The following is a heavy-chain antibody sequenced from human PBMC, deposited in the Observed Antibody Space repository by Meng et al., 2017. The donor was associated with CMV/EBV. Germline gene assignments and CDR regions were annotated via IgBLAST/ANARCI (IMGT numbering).Heavy chain of an antibody. CDR2: ISSSGSTI. V-gene: IGHV3-48*03. J-gene: IGHJ6*02. Sequence: GESLKISCAASGFTFSSYEMNWVRQAPGKGLEWVSYISSSGSTIYYADSVKGRFTISRDNAKNSLYLQMNSLRAEDTAVYYCARNGGDRGAAAPWLTYYYYGMDVWGQGTTVTVSS. CDR3: ARNGGDRGAAAPWLTYYYYGMDV. CDR1: GFTFSSYE. D-gene: IGHD6-13*01.